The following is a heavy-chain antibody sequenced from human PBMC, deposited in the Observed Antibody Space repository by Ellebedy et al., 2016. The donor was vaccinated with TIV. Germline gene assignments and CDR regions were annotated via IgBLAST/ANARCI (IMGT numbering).Heavy chain of an antibody. CDR2: INPNSGVT. V-gene: IGHV1-2*02. Sequence: ASLKVSCXASGYTFTGHYMHWVRQAPGQGPEWVGCINPNSGVTAYPPKFQGRVTVTRDTSVSIVSMDLSSLRSDDTALYYCAREMLGDNKSFDYWGQGTLVTVSS. J-gene: IGHJ4*02. CDR3: AREMLGDNKSFDY. D-gene: IGHD1-26*01. CDR1: GYTFTGHY.